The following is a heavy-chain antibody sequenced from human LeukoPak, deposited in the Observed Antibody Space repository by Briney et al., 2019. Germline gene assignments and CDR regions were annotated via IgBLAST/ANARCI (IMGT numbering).Heavy chain of an antibody. J-gene: IGHJ5*02. CDR2: IWDDGNNK. Sequence: GGSLRLSCAASGFSFSIHGMHWVRQAPGKRLEWVAVIWDDGNNKRYANSVNGRFTISRDNSENTLYLQINGLTAEGTAMYYCARDSYQDYYGRFDPWGQEPWSSSPQ. CDR1: GFSFSIHG. V-gene: IGHV3-33*01. D-gene: IGHD3-10*01. CDR3: ARDSYQDYYGRFDP.